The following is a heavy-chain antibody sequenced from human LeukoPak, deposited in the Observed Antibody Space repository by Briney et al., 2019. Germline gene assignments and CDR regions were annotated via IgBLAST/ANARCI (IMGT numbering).Heavy chain of an antibody. Sequence: GGSLRLSCAASGFTVSSNSMSWVRQAPGKGLEWVSVIYSGGTTYYADSVKGRFTISKDNSKNTLYLQMNSLRAEDTAVYYCARLITMIVVVSDAVDIWGQGTMVTVSS. V-gene: IGHV3-66*01. J-gene: IGHJ3*02. CDR1: GFTVSSNS. CDR3: ARLITMIVVVSDAVDI. D-gene: IGHD3-22*01. CDR2: IYSGGTT.